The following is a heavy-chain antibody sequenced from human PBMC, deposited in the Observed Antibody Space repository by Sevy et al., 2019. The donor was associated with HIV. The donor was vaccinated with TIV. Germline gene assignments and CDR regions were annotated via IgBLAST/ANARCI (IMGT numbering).Heavy chain of an antibody. V-gene: IGHV4-59*13. D-gene: IGHD3-10*01. CDR1: GGFMSSYY. J-gene: IGHJ6*02. CDR3: ARWVWFGEPYGMDV. CDR2: IYYSGST. Sequence: SETLSLTCTVSGGFMSSYYWSWIRQPPGKGLEWIGYIYYSGSTNYNPSLKSRVTISVDTSKNQFSLKLSSVTAADTAVYYCARWVWFGEPYGMDVWGQGTTVTVSS.